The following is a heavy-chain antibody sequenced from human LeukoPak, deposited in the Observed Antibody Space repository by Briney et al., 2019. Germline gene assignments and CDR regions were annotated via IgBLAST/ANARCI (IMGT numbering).Heavy chain of an antibody. CDR1: GGSISSGGYS. CDR2: IYHSGST. Sequence: PSETLSLTCAVSGGSISSGGYSWSWIRQPPGKGLEWIGYIYHSGSTYYNPSLKSRVTISVDRSKNQFSLKLSSVTAADTAVYYCARGLSGMVTAFDIWGQGTTVTVSS. J-gene: IGHJ3*02. CDR3: ARGLSGMVTAFDI. D-gene: IGHD5-18*01. V-gene: IGHV4-30-2*01.